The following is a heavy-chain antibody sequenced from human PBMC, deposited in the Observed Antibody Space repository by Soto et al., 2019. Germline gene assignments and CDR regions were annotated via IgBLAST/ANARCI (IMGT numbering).Heavy chain of an antibody. Sequence: QVQLVESGGGVVQPGRSLRLSCEASGFTFSNFGMHWVRQAPGRGLEWVANIWYDGVNRYYAESVRGRFTVSRDNSKNTLYLEMNRLRAEDTAVYFCVREDCSSPLCQSSEDFYYGMDVWGQGTTVTVSS. CDR3: VREDCSSPLCQSSEDFYYGMDV. D-gene: IGHD2-2*01. CDR2: IWYDGVNR. V-gene: IGHV3-33*01. J-gene: IGHJ6*02. CDR1: GFTFSNFG.